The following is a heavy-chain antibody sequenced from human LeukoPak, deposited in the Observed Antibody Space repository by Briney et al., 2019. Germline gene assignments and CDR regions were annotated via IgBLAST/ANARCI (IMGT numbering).Heavy chain of an antibody. Sequence: GGSLRLSCAASGFXFSSYSINWVRQAPGKGLEWVSSISSSSSYIYYADSVKGRFTISRDNAKNSLYLQMNSLRAEDTAVYYCARGVYSGYDYVSDYFDYWGQGTLVTVSS. V-gene: IGHV3-21*01. CDR3: ARGVYSGYDYVSDYFDY. D-gene: IGHD5-12*01. CDR2: ISSSSSYI. CDR1: GFXFSSYS. J-gene: IGHJ4*02.